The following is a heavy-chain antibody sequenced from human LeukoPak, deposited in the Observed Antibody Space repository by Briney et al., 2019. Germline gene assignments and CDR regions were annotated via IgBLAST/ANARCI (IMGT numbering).Heavy chain of an antibody. Sequence: GGSLRLSCAASGFTFSNAWMNWVRQAPGKGLEWVGRIKSKTDGGTTDYAAPVKGRFTISRDDSKNTLYLHMNSLKTEDKAVYYCTTGAYYDFWSGYYSENFDYWGQGTLVTVSS. V-gene: IGHV3-15*07. D-gene: IGHD3-3*01. J-gene: IGHJ4*02. CDR2: IKSKTDGGTT. CDR1: GFTFSNAW. CDR3: TTGAYYDFWSGYYSENFDY.